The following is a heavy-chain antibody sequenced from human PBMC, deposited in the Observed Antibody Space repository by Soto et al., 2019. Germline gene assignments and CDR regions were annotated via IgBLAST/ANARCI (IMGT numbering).Heavy chain of an antibody. J-gene: IGHJ6*02. V-gene: IGHV3-48*03. CDR3: ARESDIVVVPAASWWDSYGMDV. CDR2: ISSSGSTI. Sequence: EVQLVESGGGLVQPGGSLRLSCAASGFTFSSYEMNWVRQAPGKGLEWVSYISSSGSTIYYADSVKGRFTISRDNDNNALYLQMNSLRAEDTAGYYYARESDIVVVPAASWWDSYGMDVWGQGTTVTVS. CDR1: GFTFSSYE. D-gene: IGHD2-2*01.